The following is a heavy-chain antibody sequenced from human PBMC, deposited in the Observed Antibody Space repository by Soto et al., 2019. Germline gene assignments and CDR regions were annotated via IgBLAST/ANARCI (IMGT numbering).Heavy chain of an antibody. D-gene: IGHD6-19*01. CDR1: GYTFIDYY. V-gene: IGHV1-2*02. J-gene: IGHJ4*02. CDR2: ISPKSGGT. CDR3: ARPPGYISDWYYFDL. Sequence: QVQLVQSGAEVKKPGASVKVSCEASGYTFIDYYMHWVRQAPGQGFEWMGRISPKSGGTNYAQKFQCRFTMTWDTSLNTAYMELSSLMSEDTAVYYCARPPGYISDWYYFDLWGQGTLVTVSS.